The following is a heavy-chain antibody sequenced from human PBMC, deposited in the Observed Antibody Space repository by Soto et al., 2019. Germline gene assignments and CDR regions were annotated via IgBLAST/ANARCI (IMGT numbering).Heavy chain of an antibody. CDR1: GFTFSSYD. V-gene: IGHV3-64*01. Sequence: EVQLAESGGGMVQPGGSLRLSCVASGFTFSSYDMHWVRQAPGKGLEYVSSISSNGGTTYYGNSVKGRFTISRDNSKNTLYLKTGSLRAEDMAVYYCVRRVSGNYDYWGQGTLVTVSS. D-gene: IGHD1-7*01. J-gene: IGHJ4*02. CDR2: ISSNGGTT. CDR3: VRRVSGNYDY.